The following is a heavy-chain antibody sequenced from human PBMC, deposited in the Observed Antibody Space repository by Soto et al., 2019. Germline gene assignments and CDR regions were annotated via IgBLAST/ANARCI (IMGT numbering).Heavy chain of an antibody. D-gene: IGHD6-19*01. CDR1: GFIFNNYG. CDR3: APLAVAGPNFDH. CDR2: ISSSGAKT. V-gene: IGHV3-23*01. J-gene: IGHJ4*02. Sequence: EVQLLESGGALVQPGGSLRLSCAASGFIFNNYGMRWVRQAPGKGLEWVSTISSSGAKTHYAESVKGRFTISRDNSKNTLYLQMDTLRSDDTAVYYCAPLAVAGPNFDHWGQGTLVTVSS.